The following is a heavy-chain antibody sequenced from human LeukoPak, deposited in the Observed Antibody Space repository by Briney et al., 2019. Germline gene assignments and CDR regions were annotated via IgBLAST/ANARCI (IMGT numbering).Heavy chain of an antibody. D-gene: IGHD3-10*01. CDR2: ISYDGSNK. Sequence: GGSLRLSCAASGFTFSSYGMHWVRQAPGKGLEWVAVISYDGSNKNYADSVKGRFTISRDNSKNTLYLQMNSLRAEDTAVYYCAKSYGSGSYPDSHHWGQGTLVTVSS. CDR1: GFTFSSYG. CDR3: AKSYGSGSYPDSHH. V-gene: IGHV3-30*18. J-gene: IGHJ5*02.